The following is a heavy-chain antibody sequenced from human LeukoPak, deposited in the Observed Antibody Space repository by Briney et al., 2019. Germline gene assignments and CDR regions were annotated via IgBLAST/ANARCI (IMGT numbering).Heavy chain of an antibody. D-gene: IGHD1-14*01. CDR2: IYYSGST. V-gene: IGHV4-39*07. CDR3: ASHLNHSKNRPFDY. Sequence: SETLSLTCTVSGGSISSSSYYWGWIRQPPGKGLEWIGSIYYSGSTYYNPSLKSRVTISVDTSKNQFSLKLSSVTAADTAVYYCASHLNHSKNRPFDYWGQGTLVTVSS. J-gene: IGHJ4*02. CDR1: GGSISSSSYY.